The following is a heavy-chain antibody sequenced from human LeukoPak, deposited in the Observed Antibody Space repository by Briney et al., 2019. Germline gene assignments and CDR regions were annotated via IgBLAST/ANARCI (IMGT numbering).Heavy chain of an antibody. CDR3: AREGDYYGSGSYYNVWFDP. J-gene: IGHJ5*02. D-gene: IGHD3-10*01. V-gene: IGHV1-24*01. CDR2: FDPEDGET. CDR1: GYTLTELS. Sequence: ASVKVSCKVSGYTLTELSMHWVRQAPGKGLGWMGGFDPEDGETIYAQKFQGRVTMTEDTSTDTAYMELSSLRSEDTAVYYCAREGDYYGSGSYYNVWFDPWGQGTLVTVSS.